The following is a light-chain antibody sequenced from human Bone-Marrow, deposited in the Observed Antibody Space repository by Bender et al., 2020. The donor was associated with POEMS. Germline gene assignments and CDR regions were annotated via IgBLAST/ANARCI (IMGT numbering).Light chain of an antibody. J-gene: IGLJ3*02. CDR2: DVT. CDR3: CSYAGPYSYV. CDR1: NTDVGAYDS. Sequence: QSALTQPPSASGSPGQSITISCTGTNTDVGAYDSVSWYQHHPGKAPRVIIYDVTERPSGVPDRFSGSKSGNTAALTVSGLQAEDEADYYCCSYAGPYSYVFGGGTKVTVL. V-gene: IGLV2-8*01.